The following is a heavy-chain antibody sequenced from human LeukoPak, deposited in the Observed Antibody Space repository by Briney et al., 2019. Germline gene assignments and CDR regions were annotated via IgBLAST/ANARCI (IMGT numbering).Heavy chain of an antibody. Sequence: SETLSLTCAVYGGSFSGYYWSWIRQPPGKGLEWIGEINHSGSTNYNPSLKSRVTISVDTSKNQFSLKLSPVTAADTAVYYCARDYGTYYDFWSGYSTEYYFDYWGQGTLVTVSS. J-gene: IGHJ4*02. V-gene: IGHV4-34*01. D-gene: IGHD3-3*01. CDR1: GGSFSGYY. CDR3: ARDYGTYYDFWSGYSTEYYFDY. CDR2: INHSGST.